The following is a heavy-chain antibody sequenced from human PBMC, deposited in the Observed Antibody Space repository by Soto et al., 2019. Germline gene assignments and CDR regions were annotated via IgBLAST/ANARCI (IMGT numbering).Heavy chain of an antibody. J-gene: IGHJ4*02. CDR2: IYTSGST. CDR1: GGSISSYY. V-gene: IGHV4-4*07. Sequence: SETLSLTCTVSGGSISSYYWSWIRQPAGKGLEWIGRIYTSGSTNYNPSLKSRVTMSVDTSKNQFSLKLSSVTAADTAVYYCARGGRRRSGELSSYYFDYWGQGTLVTVS. D-gene: IGHD3-16*02. CDR3: ARGGRRRSGELSSYYFDY.